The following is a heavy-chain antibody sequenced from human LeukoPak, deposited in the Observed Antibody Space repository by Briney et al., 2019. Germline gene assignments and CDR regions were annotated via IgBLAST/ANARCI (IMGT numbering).Heavy chain of an antibody. V-gene: IGHV3-7*01. Sequence: PGGSLRLSCAASGFSFSNHYMRWIRQAPGKGREWVANINEDGSNKWHLGSVKGRFTVSRDNARNALYLQMNSLRVEDTAVYYCTRVIVAVPGYFDYFDFWGQGALVTVSS. CDR1: GFSFSNHY. CDR2: INEDGSNK. CDR3: TRVIVAVPGYFDYFDF. J-gene: IGHJ4*02. D-gene: IGHD6-19*01.